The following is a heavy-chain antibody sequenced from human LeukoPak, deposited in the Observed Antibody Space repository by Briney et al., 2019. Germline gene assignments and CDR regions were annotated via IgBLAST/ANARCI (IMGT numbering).Heavy chain of an antibody. CDR3: ARDKGSGYVPLDY. Sequence: ASVKVSCKASGYTFTGYYMHWVRQAPGQGLEWMGWINPNSGGTNYAQKFQGRVTMTRDTSISTAYMELSSLRSEDTAIYYCARDKGSGYVPLDYWGQGTLVTVSS. J-gene: IGHJ4*02. D-gene: IGHD5-12*01. CDR2: INPNSGGT. CDR1: GYTFTGYY. V-gene: IGHV1-2*02.